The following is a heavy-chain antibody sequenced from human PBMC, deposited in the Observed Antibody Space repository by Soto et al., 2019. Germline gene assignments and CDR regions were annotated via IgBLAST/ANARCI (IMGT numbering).Heavy chain of an antibody. J-gene: IGHJ4*02. Sequence: SETLSLTCTVSGGSISSSSYYWGWIRQPPGKGLEWIGSIYYSGSTYYNPSLKSRVTISVDTSKNQFSLKLSSVTAADTAVYYCARQGITIFGVVIPYYFDYWGQGTLVTVSS. CDR1: GGSISSSSYY. V-gene: IGHV4-39*01. D-gene: IGHD3-3*01. CDR2: IYYSGST. CDR3: ARQGITIFGVVIPYYFDY.